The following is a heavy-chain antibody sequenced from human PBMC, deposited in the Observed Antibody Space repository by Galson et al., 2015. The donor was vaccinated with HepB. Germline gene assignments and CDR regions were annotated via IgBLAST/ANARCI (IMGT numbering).Heavy chain of an antibody. D-gene: IGHD3-10*01. J-gene: IGHJ5*02. Sequence: SLRLSCAAPGFTFSSYAMSWVRQAPGKGLEWVSAISGSGGSTYYADSVKGRFTISRDNSKNTLYLQMNSLSSVTAADTAVYYCAKDGQWFGELSPNWFDPWGQGTLVTVSS. CDR3: AKDGQWFGELSPNWFDP. CDR2: ISGSGGST. CDR1: GFTFSSYA. V-gene: IGHV3-23*01.